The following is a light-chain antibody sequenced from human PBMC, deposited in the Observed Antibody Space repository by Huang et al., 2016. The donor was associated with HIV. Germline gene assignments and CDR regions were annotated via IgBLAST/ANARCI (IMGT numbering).Light chain of an antibody. J-gene: IGKJ3*01. CDR3: QKYNSAPRT. V-gene: IGKV1-27*01. Sequence: DIQLTQSPSSLSASVGDRVTISCRASQGIANHLAWYQQRPCKAPKLLIYAASALQSGVPSRFSGSGSGTEFTLTISSLQPEDVATYFCQKYNSAPRTFGPGTKVEIK. CDR1: QGIANH. CDR2: AAS.